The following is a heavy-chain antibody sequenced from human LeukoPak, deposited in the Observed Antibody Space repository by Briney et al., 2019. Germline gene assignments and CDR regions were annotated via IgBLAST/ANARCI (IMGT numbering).Heavy chain of an antibody. D-gene: IGHD2-21*01. CDR2: ISSSGSTI. CDR1: GFTFSDYY. CDR3: ARGMVIYDKAPGY. V-gene: IGHV3-11*04. Sequence: PGGSLRLSCAASGFTFSDYYMSLIRQAPGKGLEWVSYISSSGSTIYYADSVKGRFTISRDNAKNSLYLQMNRLRAEDTAVYYCARGMVIYDKAPGYWGQGTLVTVSS. J-gene: IGHJ4*02.